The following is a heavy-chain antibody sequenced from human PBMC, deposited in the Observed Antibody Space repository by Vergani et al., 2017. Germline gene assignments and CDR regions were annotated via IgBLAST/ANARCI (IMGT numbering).Heavy chain of an antibody. Sequence: EVQLLESGGGLVQPGGSLRLSCAASGFTFSSYAMSWVRQAPGKGLEWVSAISGSCGSTYYADSVKGRFTISRDNSKNTLYLQMNSLRAEDTAVYYCAKVRRLLGYCSGGSCYPDYWGQGTLVTVSS. CDR2: ISGSCGST. CDR3: AKVRRLLGYCSGGSCYPDY. D-gene: IGHD2-15*01. J-gene: IGHJ4*02. CDR1: GFTFSSYA. V-gene: IGHV3-23*01.